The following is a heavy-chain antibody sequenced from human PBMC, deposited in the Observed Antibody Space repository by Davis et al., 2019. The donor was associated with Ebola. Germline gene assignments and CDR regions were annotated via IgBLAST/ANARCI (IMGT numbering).Heavy chain of an antibody. CDR3: ARDGDALLGYYYYMDV. Sequence: PGGSLRLSCAASGFTFSSYAMSWVRQAPGKGLEWVSAISGSGGSTYYADSVKGRFTISRDNSKNTLYLQMNSLRGEDTAVFYCARDGDALLGYYYYMDVWGKGTTVTVSS. V-gene: IGHV3-23*01. CDR1: GFTFSSYA. D-gene: IGHD7-27*01. J-gene: IGHJ6*03. CDR2: ISGSGGST.